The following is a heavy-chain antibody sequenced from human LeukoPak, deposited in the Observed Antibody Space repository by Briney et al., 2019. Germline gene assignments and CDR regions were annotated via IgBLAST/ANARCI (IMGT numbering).Heavy chain of an antibody. CDR3: ARFKRGSSGYSFDY. CDR2: ISSSGNTI. V-gene: IGHV3-11*01. J-gene: IGHJ4*02. Sequence: PGGSLRLSCAASGFTFSDYYMSWIRQAPGKGLEWVSYISSSGNTIYYADSVKGRFTISRDNAKNSLYLQMNSLRAEDTAVFYCARFKRGSSGYSFDYWGQGTLVTVSS. CDR1: GFTFSDYY. D-gene: IGHD3-22*01.